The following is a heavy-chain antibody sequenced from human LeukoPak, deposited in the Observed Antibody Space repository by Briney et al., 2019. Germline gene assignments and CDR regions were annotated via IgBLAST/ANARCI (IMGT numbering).Heavy chain of an antibody. CDR2: IRYDGSNK. J-gene: IGHJ5*02. CDR3: AKDRVAAAGIYNWFDP. V-gene: IGHV3-30*02. CDR1: GSTFSSYG. D-gene: IGHD6-13*01. Sequence: GGSLRLSCAASGSTFSSYGMHWVRQAPGKGLEWVAFIRYDGSNKYYADSVKGRFTISRDNSKNTLYLQMNSLRAEDTAVYYCAKDRVAAAGIYNWFDPWGQGTLVTVSS.